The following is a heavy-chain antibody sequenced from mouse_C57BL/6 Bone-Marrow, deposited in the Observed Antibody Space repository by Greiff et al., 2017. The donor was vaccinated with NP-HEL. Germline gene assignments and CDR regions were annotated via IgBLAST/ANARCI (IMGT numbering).Heavy chain of an antibody. CDR1: GYSITSGYY. CDR2: ISYDGSN. V-gene: IGHV3-6*01. Sequence: EVQLQQSGPGLVKPSQSLSLTCSVTGYSITSGYYWNWIRQFPGNKLEWMGYISYDGSNNYNPSLKNRISITRDTSKNQFFLKLNSVTTEDTATYYWARAYYSNYVGYFDVWGTGTTVTVSS. CDR3: ARAYYSNYVGYFDV. D-gene: IGHD2-5*01. J-gene: IGHJ1*03.